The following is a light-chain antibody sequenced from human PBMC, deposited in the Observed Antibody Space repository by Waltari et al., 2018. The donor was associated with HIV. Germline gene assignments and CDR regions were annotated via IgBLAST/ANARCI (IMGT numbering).Light chain of an antibody. CDR3: QQYHKWPET. CDR2: AAS. Sequence: EILMTQSPATLSVSPGGGGTLSCRASQTVHSNLAWFQQKPGQAPRLLIYAASTRATDIPDRFSASGSGTEFTLTISSLQSEDFAVYFCQQYHKWPETFHQGTKLEIK. J-gene: IGKJ2*01. V-gene: IGKV3-15*01. CDR1: QTVHSN.